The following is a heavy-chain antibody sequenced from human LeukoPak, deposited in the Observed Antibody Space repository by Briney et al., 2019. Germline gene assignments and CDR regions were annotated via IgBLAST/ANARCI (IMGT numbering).Heavy chain of an antibody. V-gene: IGHV1-69*13. D-gene: IGHD3-3*01. CDR3: ARGRRVTIFGVVTPFDY. CDR2: IIPIFGTA. CDR1: GGAFSSYA. Sequence: SVRVSCKASGGAFSSYAISWVRQAPGQGLEWMGGIIPIFGTANYAQKFQGRVTITADESTSTAYMELSSLRSEDTAVYYCARGRRVTIFGVVTPFDYWGQGTLVTVSS. J-gene: IGHJ4*02.